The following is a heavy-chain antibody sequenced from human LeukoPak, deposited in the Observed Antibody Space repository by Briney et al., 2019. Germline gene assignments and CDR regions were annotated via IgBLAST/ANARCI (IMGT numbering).Heavy chain of an antibody. CDR2: IIPIFGTA. CDR3: ARHGFDSYYYMDV. CDR1: GGTFSSYA. Sequence: GGSLRLSCAASGGTFSSYAISWVRQAPGQGLEWMGGIIPIFGTANYAQKFQGRVTITADESTSTAYMELSSLRSEDTAVYYCARHGFDSYYYMDVWGKGTTVTISS. D-gene: IGHD3-9*01. J-gene: IGHJ6*03. V-gene: IGHV1-69*01.